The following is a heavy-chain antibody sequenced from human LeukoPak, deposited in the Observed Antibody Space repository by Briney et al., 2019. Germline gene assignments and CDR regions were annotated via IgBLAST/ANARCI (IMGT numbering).Heavy chain of an antibody. CDR1: GGSISSSSYY. J-gene: IGHJ6*02. V-gene: IGHV4-39*01. D-gene: IGHD1-7*01. CDR3: ARNNWNYVPDGLDV. CDR2: IYYSGST. Sequence: PSETLSLTCTVSGGSISSSSYYWGWIRQPPGKGLEWIGSIYYSGSTYYNPSLKSRVTISVDTSKNQFSLKLSSVTAADTAVYYCARNNWNYVPDGLDVWGQGTTVTVSS.